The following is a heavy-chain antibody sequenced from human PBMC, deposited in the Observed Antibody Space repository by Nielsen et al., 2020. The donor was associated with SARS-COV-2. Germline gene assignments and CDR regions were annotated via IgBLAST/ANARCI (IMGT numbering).Heavy chain of an antibody. CDR2: IGGNGRNI. J-gene: IGHJ4*02. CDR3: ARVRVVVVVAANLGPYYFDY. D-gene: IGHD2-15*01. Sequence: WIRQPPGKALEWLSYIGGNGRNIFYADSVKGRFTISRDNAENSLSLQMNSLRAEDTAVYYCARVRVVVVVAANLGPYYFDYWGQGTLVTVSS. V-gene: IGHV3-11*01.